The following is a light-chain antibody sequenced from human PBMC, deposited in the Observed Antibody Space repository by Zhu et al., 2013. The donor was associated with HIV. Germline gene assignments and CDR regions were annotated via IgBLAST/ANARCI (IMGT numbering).Light chain of an antibody. Sequence: EIVLTQSPGTLSVSPGTRATLYCRASQTISSNFLAWYHQRPGQAPRLLIYGASNRASGISERFSAGGSGTDFSLSITRVQVDDYGIYYCQQYDTSPLFGQGTKLEI. J-gene: IGKJ2*01. CDR2: GAS. CDR1: QTISSNF. V-gene: IGKV3-20*01. CDR3: QQYDTSPL.